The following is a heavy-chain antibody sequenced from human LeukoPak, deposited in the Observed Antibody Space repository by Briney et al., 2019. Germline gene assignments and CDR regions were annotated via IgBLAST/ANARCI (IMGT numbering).Heavy chain of an antibody. CDR2: IYSGGST. CDR3: ARGRITVVRGAATSWFDP. Sequence: GGSLRLSCAASGFTFSSYAMSWVRQAPGKGLEWVSVIYSGGSTNYADSVKGRFTISRDNSNNTLYLQMNSLTAEDTAVYYCARGRITVVRGAATSWFDPWGQGTLVTVSS. D-gene: IGHD3-10*01. CDR1: GFTFSSYA. V-gene: IGHV3-66*01. J-gene: IGHJ5*02.